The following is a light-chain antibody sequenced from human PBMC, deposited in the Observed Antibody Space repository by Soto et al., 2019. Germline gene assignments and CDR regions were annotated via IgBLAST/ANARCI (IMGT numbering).Light chain of an antibody. Sequence: DIQMTQSPSSVSASVGDRVTITCLASQDISSRLAWYQQKPGKAPKLLMYAASSLQSGVPSRFSGSGSGTDFTLTIGSLQPEDSATYYCQQANSFPFTFGPGTKVEIK. CDR1: QDISSR. CDR3: QQANSFPFT. CDR2: AAS. V-gene: IGKV1-12*01. J-gene: IGKJ3*01.